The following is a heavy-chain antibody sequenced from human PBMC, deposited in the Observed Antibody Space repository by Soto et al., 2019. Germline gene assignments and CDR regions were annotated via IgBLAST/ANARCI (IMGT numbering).Heavy chain of an antibody. J-gene: IGHJ4*02. CDR2: VYRDGSA. CDR3: ARLIYDSRLNYLYFDS. V-gene: IGHV4-4*02. D-gene: IGHD3-22*01. Sequence: TLSLTCAVSGVSISSGNWWSWVRQSPEKGLEWIGEVYRDGSANYHPSLERRVAISVDTSKNQFSLRLNSVTAADTAMYYCARLIYDSRLNYLYFDSWGQGTLVTVSS. CDR1: GVSISSGNW.